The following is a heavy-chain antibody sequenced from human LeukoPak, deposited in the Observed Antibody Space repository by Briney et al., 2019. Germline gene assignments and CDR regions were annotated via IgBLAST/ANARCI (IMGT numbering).Heavy chain of an antibody. CDR2: INPSGGST. CDR1: GYTFTSYY. CDR3: AREVPSQGYSATKYYYYGMDV. V-gene: IGHV1-46*01. J-gene: IGHJ6*02. Sequence: ASVKVSCKASGYTFTSYYMHWVRQAPGQGLEWMGIINPSGGSTSYAQKFQGRVTMTRDTSTSTVYMELSSLRSEDTAVYYCAREVPSQGYSATKYYYYGMDVWGQGTTVTVSS. D-gene: IGHD5-18*01.